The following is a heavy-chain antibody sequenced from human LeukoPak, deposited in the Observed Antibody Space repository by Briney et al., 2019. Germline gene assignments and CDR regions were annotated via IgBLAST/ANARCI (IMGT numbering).Heavy chain of an antibody. Sequence: PGGSLRLSCAASGFTFSSYSMNWVRQAPGKGLEWVSSISSSSSYIYYADSVKGRFTISRDNAKNSLYLQMNSLRAEDTAVYYCARDEERYYDFWSGYYGYFDYWGQGTLVTVS. V-gene: IGHV3-21*01. CDR2: ISSSSSYI. D-gene: IGHD3-3*01. CDR1: GFTFSSYS. CDR3: ARDEERYYDFWSGYYGYFDY. J-gene: IGHJ4*02.